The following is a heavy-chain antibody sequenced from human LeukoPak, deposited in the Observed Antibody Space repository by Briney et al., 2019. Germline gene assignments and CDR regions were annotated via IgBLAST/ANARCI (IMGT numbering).Heavy chain of an antibody. D-gene: IGHD3-3*01. V-gene: IGHV1-8*01. Sequence: GASVKVSCKASGHTFTSYDINWVRQATGQGLEWMGWMNPNSGNTGYAQKFQGRVTMTRNTSISTAYMELSSLRSEDTAVYYCARQRDFWSGYYLGSGNWFDPWGQGTLVTVSS. CDR3: ARQRDFWSGYYLGSGNWFDP. CDR1: GHTFTSYD. J-gene: IGHJ5*02. CDR2: MNPNSGNT.